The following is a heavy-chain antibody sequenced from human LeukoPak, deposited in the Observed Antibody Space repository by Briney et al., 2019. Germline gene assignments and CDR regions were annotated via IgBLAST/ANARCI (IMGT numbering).Heavy chain of an antibody. CDR1: GFALSDHY. V-gene: IGHV3-11*01. J-gene: IGHJ4*02. CDR2: ISSGDNFI. Sequence: GRSLRLSCAASGFALSDHYMSWIRQAPGKGLEWVASISSGDNFIFYGDSVKGRFTISRDNAKYSVFLQMNSLRVEDTAVYYCARGRDYFDHWGQGTLVTASS. CDR3: ARGRDYFDH.